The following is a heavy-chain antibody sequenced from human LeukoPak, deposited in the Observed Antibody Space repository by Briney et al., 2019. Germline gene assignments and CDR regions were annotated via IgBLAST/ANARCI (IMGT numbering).Heavy chain of an antibody. CDR3: ARVGARWFDP. Sequence: GGSLRLSCAASGFTFSSYEMNWVRQAPGKGLEWVSSISSSSSYIYYADSVKGRFTISRDNAKNSLYLQMNSLRAEDTAVYYCARVGARWFDPWGQGTLVTVSS. CDR1: GFTFSSYE. D-gene: IGHD1-26*01. J-gene: IGHJ5*02. CDR2: ISSSSSYI. V-gene: IGHV3-21*01.